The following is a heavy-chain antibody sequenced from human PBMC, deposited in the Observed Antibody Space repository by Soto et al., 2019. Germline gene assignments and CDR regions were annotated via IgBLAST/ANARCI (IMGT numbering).Heavy chain of an antibody. V-gene: IGHV3-9*01. CDR1: GFTFDDYA. D-gene: IGHD6-19*01. CDR2: LSWNGASI. J-gene: IGHJ4*02. CDR3: AKAESSGWHYAFVY. Sequence: EVQLVESGGGLVQPGKSLRLSCAASGFTFDDYAMHWVRQVPGKGLEWVSGLSWNGASIDYAESVKGRFSISRDNGKNSLYLQMNSLRPEDTALYYCAKAESSGWHYAFVYWGQGILVTVSS.